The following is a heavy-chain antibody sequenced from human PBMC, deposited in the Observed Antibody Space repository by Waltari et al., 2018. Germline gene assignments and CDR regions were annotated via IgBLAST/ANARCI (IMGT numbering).Heavy chain of an antibody. Sequence: QLQLQESGPGLVKPSETLSLTCTVTGGSISSSRYDSGWIRQPPGKGLEWIGGIYYSGSTYYNPSLKSRVTISVDTSKNQFSLKLSSVTAADTAVYYCARDRSLTTEPHAFDIWGQGTMVTVSS. CDR1: GGSISSSRYD. D-gene: IGHD4-17*01. J-gene: IGHJ3*02. CDR2: IYYSGST. CDR3: ARDRSLTTEPHAFDI. V-gene: IGHV4-39*07.